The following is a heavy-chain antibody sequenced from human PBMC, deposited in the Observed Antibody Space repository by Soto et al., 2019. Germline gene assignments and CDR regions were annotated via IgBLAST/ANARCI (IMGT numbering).Heavy chain of an antibody. V-gene: IGHV3-30-3*01. D-gene: IGHD3-10*01. J-gene: IGHJ4*01. Sequence: QVQLVETGGGVVQPGSSLRLSCAASGFSFMNYAFPWVRQAPGKGLEWVALISHNDEPKIFYADSVQGRFTISRDNFKNTVYLQMNSLRDEDTAVYHCARGVRAETYYNAFDYWGQGTQVTVSS. CDR2: ISHNDEPKI. CDR3: ARGVRAETYYNAFDY. CDR1: GFSFMNYA.